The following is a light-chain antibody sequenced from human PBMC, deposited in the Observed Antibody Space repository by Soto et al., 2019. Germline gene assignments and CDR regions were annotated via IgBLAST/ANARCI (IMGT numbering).Light chain of an antibody. V-gene: IGKV3-20*01. CDR2: GAS. CDR3: HQYDNAPQT. Sequence: EIVLTQSPGTLSLSPGERATLSCRASQSVSNNYLAWYQQKPGQAPRVLIYGASKRATGIPDRFSGSGSGTDFSLTISRLEPEDFAVYYCHQYDNAPQTYGQGTKVDNK. J-gene: IGKJ2*01. CDR1: QSVSNNY.